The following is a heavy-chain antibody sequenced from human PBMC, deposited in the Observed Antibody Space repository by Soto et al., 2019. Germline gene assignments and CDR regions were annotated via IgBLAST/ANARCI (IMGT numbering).Heavy chain of an antibody. J-gene: IGHJ3*02. V-gene: IGHV1-18*01. CDR2: ISAYNGNT. D-gene: IGHD4-4*01. CDR3: ARPVTSPDHLDI. Sequence: QVQLVQSGAEVKKPGASVKVSCKSSGYIFSDYGITWVRQAPGQGLEWMGWISAYNGNTDYAQKFQDRLTLATDTSTSTAYMVLRSLRSDDTALYYCARPVTSPDHLDIWGQGTMVTVSS. CDR1: GYIFSDYG.